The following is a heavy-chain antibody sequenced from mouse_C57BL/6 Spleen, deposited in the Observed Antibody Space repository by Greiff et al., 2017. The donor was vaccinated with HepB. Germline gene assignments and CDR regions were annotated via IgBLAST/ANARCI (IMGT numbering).Heavy chain of an antibody. CDR3: TTGSSGPETC. Sequence: VQLKESGAELVRPGASVKLSCTATGFNINDDYMLWVKQRPEQGLEWIGWIVPENGDTEYVSKFQGKATITADTSSNTAYLQLSSLTSEDTAVYYCTTGSSGPETCWGQGTLVTVAA. D-gene: IGHD3-2*02. CDR2: IVPENGDT. J-gene: IGHJ3*01. CDR1: GFNINDDY. V-gene: IGHV14-4*01.